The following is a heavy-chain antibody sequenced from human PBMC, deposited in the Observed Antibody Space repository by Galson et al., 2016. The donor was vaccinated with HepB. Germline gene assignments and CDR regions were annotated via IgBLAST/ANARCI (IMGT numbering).Heavy chain of an antibody. J-gene: IGHJ6*02. CDR2: IWYDRGKE. V-gene: IGHV3-33*01. Sequence: SLRLSCAASGFTFSHYGMHWVRQAPGKGLEWVAVIWYDRGKEYYTESVKGRFTISRDNPKNTLYLEMNTLRVEDTAVYFCARGSSSRSIYYYYYYTMDVWGQGTTVTGSS. CDR3: ARGSSSRSIYYYYYYTMDV. D-gene: IGHD6-6*01. CDR1: GFTFSHYG.